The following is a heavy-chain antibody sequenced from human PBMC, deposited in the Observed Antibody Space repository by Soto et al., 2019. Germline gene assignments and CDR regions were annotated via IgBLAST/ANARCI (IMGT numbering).Heavy chain of an antibody. V-gene: IGHV1-69*13. CDR3: ARDTESPGNWFDP. Sequence: SVKVSCKASGGTFSSYAISWVRQAPGQGLEWMGGIIPIFGTANYAQKFQGRVTITADESTSTAYMELSSLRSEDTAVYYCARDTESPGNWFDPWGQGTLVTVSS. CDR2: IIPIFGTA. CDR1: GGTFSSYA. D-gene: IGHD3-10*01. J-gene: IGHJ5*02.